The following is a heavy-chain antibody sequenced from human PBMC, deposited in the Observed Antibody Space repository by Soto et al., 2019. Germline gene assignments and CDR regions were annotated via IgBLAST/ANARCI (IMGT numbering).Heavy chain of an antibody. J-gene: IGHJ6*02. CDR2: INPNSGGT. V-gene: IGHV1-2*02. CDR3: ARSLLRFLEWFLYYYYGMDV. Sequence: ASVKVSCKASGYTFTGYYMHWVRQAPGQGLEWMGWINPNSGGTNYAQKFQGRVTMTRDTSISTAYMELSRLRSDDTAVYYCARSLLRFLEWFLYYYYGMDVWGQGTTVTVS. D-gene: IGHD3-3*01. CDR1: GYTFTGYY.